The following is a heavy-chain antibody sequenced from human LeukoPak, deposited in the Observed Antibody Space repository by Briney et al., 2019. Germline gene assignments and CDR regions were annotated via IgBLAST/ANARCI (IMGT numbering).Heavy chain of an antibody. V-gene: IGHV4-39*01. D-gene: IGHD3-22*01. CDR3: ARGLDYYDSSGYLYYYYYYGMDV. CDR1: GGSIISSRYY. CDR2: VFYSGNT. Sequence: SETLSLTCTVSGGSIISSRYYWGWIRQPPGKGLEWIGTVFYSGNTYYNPSLESRVTISVDTSKNQFSLNLSSVTAADTAVYYCARGLDYYDSSGYLYYYYYYGMDVWGQGTTVTVSS. J-gene: IGHJ6*02.